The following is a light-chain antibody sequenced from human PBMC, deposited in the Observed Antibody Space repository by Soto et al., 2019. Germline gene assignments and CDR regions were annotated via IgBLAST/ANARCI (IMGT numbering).Light chain of an antibody. J-gene: IGKJ1*01. V-gene: IGKV3-20*01. Sequence: EIVLTQSPGTLSLSPGERATLSCRASQSVSSIYLAWYQQKPGQAPRLLIYGASSRATGIPDRFSGSGSGTDFPLTISRLEPEDFAVYYCQQYGTSCWTFAQGPKVDIK. CDR1: QSVSSIY. CDR2: GAS. CDR3: QQYGTSCWT.